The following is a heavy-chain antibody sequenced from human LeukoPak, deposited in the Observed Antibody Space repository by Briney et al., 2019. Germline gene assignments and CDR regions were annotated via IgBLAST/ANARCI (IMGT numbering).Heavy chain of an antibody. Sequence: GESLKISCRGSGYSFTTYWIGWVRPMPGKGLEWMGTIYSGDSETRYTPPFQGQVTMSADKSINTAYLQWSSLRASDTAMYYCARRQGCSSSSCPPDYWGQGTLVTVSP. CDR3: ARRQGCSSSSCPPDY. D-gene: IGHD2-2*01. J-gene: IGHJ4*02. V-gene: IGHV5-51*01. CDR2: IYSGDSET. CDR1: GYSFTTYW.